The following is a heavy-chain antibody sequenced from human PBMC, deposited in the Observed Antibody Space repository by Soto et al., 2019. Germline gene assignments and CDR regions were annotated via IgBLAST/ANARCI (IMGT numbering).Heavy chain of an antibody. D-gene: IGHD2-15*01. CDR3: ARTRSHCSGGSCYSHH. CDR1: GFTFSSYS. V-gene: IGHV3-21*01. J-gene: IGHJ5*02. Sequence: EVQLVESGGGLVKPGGPLRLSCAASGFTFSSYSMNWVRQAPGKGLEWVSSISSSSSYIYYADSVKGRFTISRDNAKNSLYLQMNSLRAEDTAVYYCARTRSHCSGGSCYSHHWGQGTLVTVSS. CDR2: ISSSSSYI.